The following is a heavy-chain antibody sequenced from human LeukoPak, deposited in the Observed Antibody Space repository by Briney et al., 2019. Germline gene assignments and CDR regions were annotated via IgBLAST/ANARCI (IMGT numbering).Heavy chain of an antibody. CDR1: GGSISSYY. CDR2: IYTTGTT. J-gene: IGHJ6*03. V-gene: IGHV4-4*07. CDR3: ARLTKNDSGTYRFGKKKRGYMDV. D-gene: IGHD3-10*01. Sequence: SETLSLTCTVSGGSISSYYWSWLRQPAGKGLEWIGRIYTTGTTNFNPSLKSRVTMSVDTSKNQFSLKLSSVTAADTAVYYCARLTKNDSGTYRFGKKKRGYMDVWGKGTTVTISS.